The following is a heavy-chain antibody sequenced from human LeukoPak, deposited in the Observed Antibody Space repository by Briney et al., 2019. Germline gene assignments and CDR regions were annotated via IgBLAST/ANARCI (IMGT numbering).Heavy chain of an antibody. Sequence: PSETLSLTCTVYGGSFSGYYWSWIRQPPGKGLEWIGEINHSGTANYNPALKSRVTMSVDTSKNQSSLKLTSVTAADTAVYFCARGRNWWLSYYLCMDVWGNGTTVTVSS. V-gene: IGHV4-34*01. CDR1: GGSFSGYY. D-gene: IGHD5-12*01. J-gene: IGHJ6*03. CDR2: INHSGTA. CDR3: ARGRNWWLSYYLCMDV.